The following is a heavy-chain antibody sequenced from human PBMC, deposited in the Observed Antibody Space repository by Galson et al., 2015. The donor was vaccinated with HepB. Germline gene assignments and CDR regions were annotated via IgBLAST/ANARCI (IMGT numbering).Heavy chain of an antibody. Sequence: SLRLSCAASGFTFSSYAMSWVRQAPGKGLEWVSAISGSGGSTYYADSVKGRFTISRDNSKNTLYLQMNSLRAEDTAVYYCAKLRITMIVAPDAFDIWGQGTMVTVSS. V-gene: IGHV3-23*01. CDR2: ISGSGGST. J-gene: IGHJ3*02. D-gene: IGHD3-22*01. CDR3: AKLRITMIVAPDAFDI. CDR1: GFTFSSYA.